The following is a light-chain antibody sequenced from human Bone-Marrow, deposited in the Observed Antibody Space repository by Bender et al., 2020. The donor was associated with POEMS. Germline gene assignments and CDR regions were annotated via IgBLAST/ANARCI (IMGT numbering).Light chain of an antibody. CDR3: QVWDSSTDHWV. CDR2: DYT. V-gene: IGLV3-21*02. CDR1: NIGGKS. J-gene: IGLJ3*02. Sequence: SYALTQPPSVSVAPGQTASITCGGDNIGGKSVHWYQQKPGQAPVMVLFDYTGRPSGIPERFSGSNSGHTATLTISRVDAGDEADYYCQVWDSSTDHWVFGGGTKVTVL.